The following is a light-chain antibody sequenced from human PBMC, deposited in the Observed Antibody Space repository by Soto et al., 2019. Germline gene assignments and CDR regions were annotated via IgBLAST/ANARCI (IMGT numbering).Light chain of an antibody. CDR2: AAS. CDR3: LQSYSTPLS. J-gene: IGKJ4*01. CDR1: QSIGSY. Sequence: DIQMTQSPSSLSASVGDGVSISCRASQSIGSYVNWYQQKPGKAPKLLIYAASSLESGVPSRFSGSGSGTDFTLTISSLQPEDFATYYCLQSYSTPLSFGGGTKVDIK. V-gene: IGKV1-39*01.